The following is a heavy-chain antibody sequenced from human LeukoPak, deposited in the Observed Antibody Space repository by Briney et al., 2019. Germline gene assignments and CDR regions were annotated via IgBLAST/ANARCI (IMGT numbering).Heavy chain of an antibody. CDR2: INPNSGGT. CDR1: GYTFTGYY. Sequence: ASVKVSCKASGYTFTGYYMHWVRQAPGQGLEWMGWINPNSGGTNYAQKFQGRVTMTRDTSISTAYMELSRLRSDDTAAYYCARVRRPYCSSTSCPGPDAFDIWGQGTMVTVSS. V-gene: IGHV1-2*02. J-gene: IGHJ3*02. CDR3: ARVRRPYCSSTSCPGPDAFDI. D-gene: IGHD2-2*01.